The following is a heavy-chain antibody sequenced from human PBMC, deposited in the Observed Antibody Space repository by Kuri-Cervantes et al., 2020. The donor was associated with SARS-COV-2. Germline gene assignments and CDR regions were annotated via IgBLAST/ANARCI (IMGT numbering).Heavy chain of an antibody. CDR2: IYYSGST. D-gene: IGHD5-24*01. CDR3: ARREMATMSFDY. V-gene: IGHV4-59*08. CDR1: GGSISSHY. J-gene: IGHJ4*02. Sequence: SETLSLTCTVSGGSISSHYWSWIRQPPGKGLEWLGYIYYSGSTNYNPSLKSRVTISVDASKNQFSLKLSSVTAADTAVYYCARREMATMSFDYWGQGTMVTVSS.